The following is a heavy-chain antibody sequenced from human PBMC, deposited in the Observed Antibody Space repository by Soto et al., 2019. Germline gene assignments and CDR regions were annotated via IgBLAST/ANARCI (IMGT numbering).Heavy chain of an antibody. CDR3: ARQRPDHYYDSSGYYSPVGAFDI. J-gene: IGHJ3*02. CDR2: IIPIFGTA. D-gene: IGHD3-22*01. CDR1: GGTFSSYA. V-gene: IGHV1-69*13. Sequence: SVKVSCKASGGTFSSYAISWVRQAPGQGLEWMGGIIPIFGTANYAQKLQGRVTITADESRSTAYMELSSLRSEDTAVYYCARQRPDHYYDSSGYYSPVGAFDIWDQGT.